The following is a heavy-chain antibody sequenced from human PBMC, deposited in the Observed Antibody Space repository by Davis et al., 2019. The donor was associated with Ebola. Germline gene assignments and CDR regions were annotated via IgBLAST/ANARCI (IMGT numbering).Heavy chain of an antibody. Sequence: SETLSLTCTVSGGSISSYYWSWIRQPPGKGLEWIGYIYHSGITRYNPSLTSRATISLDTSKNQFFLKVNSMTAADTAVYYCARVRAATGGELDYWGQGALVTVSS. CDR1: GGSISSYY. D-gene: IGHD3-16*01. CDR3: ARVRAATGGELDY. J-gene: IGHJ4*02. CDR2: IYHSGIT. V-gene: IGHV4-59*01.